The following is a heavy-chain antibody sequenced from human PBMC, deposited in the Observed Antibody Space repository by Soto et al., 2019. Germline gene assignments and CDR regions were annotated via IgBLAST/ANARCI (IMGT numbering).Heavy chain of an antibody. Sequence: LRLSCAASGFTFSSYGMHWVRQAPGKGLEWVAVISYDGSNKYYADSVKGRFTISRDNSKNTLYLQMNSLRAEDTAVYYCAKDHKFLEWLPPSFFDYWGQGTLVTVSS. CDR3: AKDHKFLEWLPPSFFDY. V-gene: IGHV3-30*18. D-gene: IGHD3-3*01. CDR1: GFTFSSYG. CDR2: ISYDGSNK. J-gene: IGHJ4*02.